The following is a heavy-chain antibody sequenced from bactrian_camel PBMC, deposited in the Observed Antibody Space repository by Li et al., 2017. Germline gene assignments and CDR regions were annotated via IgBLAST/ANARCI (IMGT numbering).Heavy chain of an antibody. Sequence: AGGSLRLSCVASGATQDIGCMGWFRQVPGLEREGIGSIDSDGITTYADSLKARFTISRDNAKSTLYLQMNNLKPEDTAMYYCAAVIDCYSGSWCYECRNYWGQGTQVTVS. CDR2: IDSDGIT. CDR1: GATQDIGC. D-gene: IGHD3*01. CDR3: AAVIDCYSGSWCYECRNY. J-gene: IGHJ4*01. V-gene: IGHV3S53*01.